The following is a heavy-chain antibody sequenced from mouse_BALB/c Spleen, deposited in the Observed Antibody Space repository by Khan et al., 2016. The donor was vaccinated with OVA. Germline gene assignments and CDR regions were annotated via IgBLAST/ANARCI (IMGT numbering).Heavy chain of an antibody. J-gene: IGHJ3*01. CDR1: GFTFSDYY. CDR3: SRGYCDDPIDY. Sequence: EVELVESGGGLVKPGGSLKLSCAATGFTFSDYYMYWVRQTPEKRLEWLATISDGGSYTYYPDSVKGRFTISRDDAQNNLYLQMSRLKSEDTAMYYCSRGYCDDPIDYWGQGTLVTMSA. CDR2: ISDGGSYT. D-gene: IGHD2-13*01. V-gene: IGHV5-4*02.